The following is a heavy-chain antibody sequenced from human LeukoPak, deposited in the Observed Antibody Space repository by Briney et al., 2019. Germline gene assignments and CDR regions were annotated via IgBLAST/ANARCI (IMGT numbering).Heavy chain of an antibody. CDR2: IYYSGST. V-gene: IGHV4-59*01. CDR3: ARDLSAPYYYYYMDV. Sequence: SETLSPTCTVSGGSISSYYWSWIRQPPGKGLEWIGYIYYSGSTNYNPSLKSRVTISVDTSKNQFSLKLSSVTAADTAVYYCARDLSAPYYYYYMDVWGKGTTVTVSS. J-gene: IGHJ6*03. CDR1: GGSISSYY.